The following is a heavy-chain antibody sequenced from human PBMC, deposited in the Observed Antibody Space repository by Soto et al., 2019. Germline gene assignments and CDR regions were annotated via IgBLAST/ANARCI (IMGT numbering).Heavy chain of an antibody. CDR2: IWYDGSNK. Sequence: QVQLVESGGGVVQPGRSLRLSCAASGFTFSSYGMHWVRQAPGKGLEWVAVIWYDGSNKYYADSVKGRFTISRDNSKNTLYLQMNSLRAEDTAVYYCVTAGGGLRIGDYWGQGTLVTVSS. D-gene: IGHD5-12*01. J-gene: IGHJ4*02. CDR1: GFTFSSYG. CDR3: VTAGGGLRIGDY. V-gene: IGHV3-33*01.